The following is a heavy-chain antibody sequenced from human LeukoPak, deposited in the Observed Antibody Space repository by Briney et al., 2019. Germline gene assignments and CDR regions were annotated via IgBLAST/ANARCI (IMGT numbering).Heavy chain of an antibody. Sequence: ASVKVSCKASGYTFTSYYMHWVRQAPGQGLEWMGGIIPIFGTANYAQKFQGRVTITADESTSTAYMELSSLRSEDTAVYYCAREWATLGPFDYWGQGTLVTVSS. CDR2: IIPIFGTA. CDR3: AREWATLGPFDY. J-gene: IGHJ4*02. CDR1: GYTFTSYY. V-gene: IGHV1-69*13. D-gene: IGHD5-12*01.